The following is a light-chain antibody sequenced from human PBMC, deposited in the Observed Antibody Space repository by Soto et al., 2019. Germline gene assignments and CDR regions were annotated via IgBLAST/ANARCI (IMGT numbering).Light chain of an antibody. V-gene: IGLV2-14*01. CDR2: EVS. Sequence: QSVLTQPASVSGSPGQSITISCTGSSSDIGAYNYVSWFQQYPGKAPKLIISEVSNRPSGASNRFSGSKSGTAASLTISGLQTEDEADYFCFSFTTDWTHVFGTGTRVTVL. CDR3: FSFTTDWTHV. CDR1: SSDIGAYNY. J-gene: IGLJ1*01.